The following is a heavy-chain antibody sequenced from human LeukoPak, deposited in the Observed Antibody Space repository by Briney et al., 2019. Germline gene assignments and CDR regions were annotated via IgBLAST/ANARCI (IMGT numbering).Heavy chain of an antibody. Sequence: GGSLRLSCAASGFTFSSYGMHWVRQAPGKGLEWVAVISYDGSNKYYADSVKGRFTISRDNSKNTLYLQMNRLRAEDRAVYYCGRQRWDDFWSGNWGGAYYMDVWGKGTTVTVSS. J-gene: IGHJ6*03. CDR1: GFTFSSYG. CDR3: GRQRWDDFWSGNWGGAYYMDV. D-gene: IGHD3-3*01. V-gene: IGHV3-30*03. CDR2: ISYDGSNK.